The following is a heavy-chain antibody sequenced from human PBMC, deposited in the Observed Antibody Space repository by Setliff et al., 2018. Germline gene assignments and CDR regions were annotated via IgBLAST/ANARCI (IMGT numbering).Heavy chain of an antibody. CDR3: VREGVDRRSSTDYRYYMDV. Sequence: EASVKVSCKASGATFSSYGISWVRQAPGQGLEWMGGTIPMFGTTEYAQKFQGRLTIITDESTNTAFMQLSSLRSDDTAVYYCVREGVDRRSSTDYRYYMDVWGKGTTVTVS. CDR1: GATFSSYG. CDR2: TIPMFGTT. D-gene: IGHD6-6*01. J-gene: IGHJ6*03. V-gene: IGHV1-69*05.